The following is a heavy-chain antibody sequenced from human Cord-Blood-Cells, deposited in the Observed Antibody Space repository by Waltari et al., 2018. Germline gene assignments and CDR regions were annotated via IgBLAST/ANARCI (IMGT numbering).Heavy chain of an antibody. D-gene: IGHD4-17*01. Sequence: QVQLVQSGAEVKKPGASVKVSCKASGYTFTGYYMPWVRQAPGQGLEWMGWINPNSGGTNYAQKFQGWVTMTRDTSISTAYMELSRLRSDDTAVYYCARARADGDYYYFDYWGQGTLVTVSS. V-gene: IGHV1-2*04. CDR2: INPNSGGT. CDR1: GYTFTGYY. CDR3: ARARADGDYYYFDY. J-gene: IGHJ4*02.